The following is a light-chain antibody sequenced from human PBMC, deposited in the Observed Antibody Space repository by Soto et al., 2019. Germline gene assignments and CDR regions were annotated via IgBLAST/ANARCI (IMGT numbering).Light chain of an antibody. CDR3: QHYNDWPWT. CDR1: QSVGSD. V-gene: IGKV3-15*01. J-gene: IGKJ1*01. Sequence: EIVMTQSPATLSVSPVESATLSCMASQSVGSDLAWYQHKPDQTPRLLIYDSSTRATGVPAKFSGSGSGTDFTLTINSLQSEDFAVYYCQHYNDWPWTFGQGTKVDI. CDR2: DSS.